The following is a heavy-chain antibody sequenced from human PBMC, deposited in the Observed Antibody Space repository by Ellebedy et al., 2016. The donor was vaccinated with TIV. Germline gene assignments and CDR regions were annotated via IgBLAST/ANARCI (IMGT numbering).Heavy chain of an antibody. CDR1: GGSISGADYY. Sequence: SETLSLTCNVSGGSISGADYYWSWIRQSPGKGLEWIGSIYYSGNTYYNPSLKSRLSISIDTSKFQFSLRLTSVTAADTAVYYCARNVMIFTFDKWYSDLWGRGTLVTVSS. V-gene: IGHV4-30-4*01. CDR3: ARNVMIFTFDKWYSDL. D-gene: IGHD3/OR15-3a*01. CDR2: IYYSGNT. J-gene: IGHJ2*01.